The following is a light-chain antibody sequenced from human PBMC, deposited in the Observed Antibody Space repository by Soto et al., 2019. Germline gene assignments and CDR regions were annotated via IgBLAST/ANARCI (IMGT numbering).Light chain of an antibody. V-gene: IGKV3-11*01. CDR2: ESS. CDR1: QSVSSY. J-gene: IGKJ2*01. Sequence: EIVLTQSPATLSLSPGERATLSCRASQSVSSYLAWYQQKPGQAPRLLIYESSNRATGIPARFSGSGSGTDFTLTISSLESEDFAVYYCQQRSNWPSYTFGQGTKLEI. CDR3: QQRSNWPSYT.